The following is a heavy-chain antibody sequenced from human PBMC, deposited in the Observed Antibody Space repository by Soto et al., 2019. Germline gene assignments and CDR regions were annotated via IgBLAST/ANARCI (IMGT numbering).Heavy chain of an antibody. CDR3: AREGNWNRYKHLDY. J-gene: IGHJ4*02. V-gene: IGHV1-69*13. CDR1: GGTFSSYA. Sequence: ASVKVSCKASGGTFSSYAISWVRQAPGQGLEWMGGIIPIFGTANYAQKFQGRVTITADESTSTAYMELSSLRSEDTAVYYCAREGNWNRYKHLDYWGQGTLVTVS. D-gene: IGHD1-1*01. CDR2: IIPIFGTA.